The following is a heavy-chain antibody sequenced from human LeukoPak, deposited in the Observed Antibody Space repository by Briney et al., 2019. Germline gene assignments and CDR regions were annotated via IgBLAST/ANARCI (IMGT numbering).Heavy chain of an antibody. Sequence: ASVKVSCKASGYTFTSYGISWVRQAPGQGLEWMGWISAYNGNTNYAQKLQGRVTMTTDTSTSTVYMDLSSLRSEDTAIYFCARNNVGSSGWTGLGFWGQGTLVTVSS. CDR3: ARNNVGSSGWTGLGF. D-gene: IGHD6-19*01. V-gene: IGHV1-18*01. CDR1: GYTFTSYG. CDR2: ISAYNGNT. J-gene: IGHJ4*02.